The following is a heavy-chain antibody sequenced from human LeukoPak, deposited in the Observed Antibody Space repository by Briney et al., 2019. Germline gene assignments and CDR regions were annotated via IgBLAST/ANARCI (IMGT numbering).Heavy chain of an antibody. CDR2: ISSGSSTI. D-gene: IGHD6-13*01. J-gene: IGHJ4*02. CDR3: ARGQLTDPRIDY. V-gene: IGHV3-48*04. Sequence: GGSLRFSCAASGFTFRGYSMNWVRQAPGKGLEWVSHISSGSSTIYYADSVKGRFTISRDNAKNSLYLQMNSLRAEDTAVYYCARGQLTDPRIDYWGQGTLVTVSS. CDR1: GFTFRGYS.